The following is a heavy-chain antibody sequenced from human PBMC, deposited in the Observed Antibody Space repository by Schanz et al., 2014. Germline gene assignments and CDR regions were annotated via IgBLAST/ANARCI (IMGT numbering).Heavy chain of an antibody. V-gene: IGHV4-4*02. CDR3: VRGVGAWEQRIFDY. D-gene: IGHD1-26*01. Sequence: QVLLQESGPGVVKPSGTLSLTCAVSGGSIISSTWWGWVRQPPGKGLEWIGEIYHNGDTSFNPSRKSRPSRSVDKSKKECPTRLTSLTAADTALYYCVRGVGAWEQRIFDYWGKGTLVTVSS. CDR2: IYHNGDT. CDR1: GGSIISSTW. J-gene: IGHJ4*02.